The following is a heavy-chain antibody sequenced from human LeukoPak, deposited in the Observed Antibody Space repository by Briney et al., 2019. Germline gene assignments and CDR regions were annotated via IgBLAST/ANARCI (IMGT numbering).Heavy chain of an antibody. CDR1: GGTFSSYA. Sequence: SVKVSCKASGGTFSSYAISWVRQAPGQGLEWMGRIIPILGIANYAQKFQGRVTITADKSTSTAYMELSSLRSEDTAVYYCARGYTATGNWYFDVWGRGTLVSVSS. CDR3: ARGYTATGNWYFDV. CDR2: IIPILGIA. J-gene: IGHJ2*01. D-gene: IGHD4-17*01. V-gene: IGHV1-69*04.